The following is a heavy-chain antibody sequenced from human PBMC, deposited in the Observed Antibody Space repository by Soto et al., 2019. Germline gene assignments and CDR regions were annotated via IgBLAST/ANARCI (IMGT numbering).Heavy chain of an antibody. CDR3: AGLHCIGGSCYLDP. J-gene: IGHJ5*02. Sequence: QVQLQESGPGLVKPSENLSLTCTVSGDSISSYFWSWIRQPPGKGLEWIGYIYYSGSTDYNTSLKSRVTISVDTSKTQVSLRLSAVTSADAAVYYCAGLHCIGGSCYLDPWGQGTLVAVSS. CDR1: GDSISSYF. CDR2: IYYSGST. V-gene: IGHV4-59*08. D-gene: IGHD2-15*01.